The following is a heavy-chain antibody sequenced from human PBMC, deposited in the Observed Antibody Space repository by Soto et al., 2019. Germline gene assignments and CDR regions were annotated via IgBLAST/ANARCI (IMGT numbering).Heavy chain of an antibody. CDR2: IKQDGSEK. Sequence: GGSLRLSCAASGFTFRSNWMSWVRQAPGKGLEWVANIKQDGSEKYYVDSVKGRFTISRDNAKDSLYLQMNSLRAEDTAVYYCATSGGGWLQPPVWGQGTLVTVSS. J-gene: IGHJ4*02. D-gene: IGHD5-12*01. V-gene: IGHV3-7*03. CDR3: ATSGGGWLQPPV. CDR1: GFTFRSNW.